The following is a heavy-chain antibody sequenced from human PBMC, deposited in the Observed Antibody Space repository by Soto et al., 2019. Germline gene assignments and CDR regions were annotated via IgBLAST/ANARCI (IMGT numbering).Heavy chain of an antibody. Sequence: PGGSLRLSCAASGFTFSSYAMHWVRQAPGKGLEWVAVISYDGSNKYYADSVKGRFTISRDNSKNTLYLQMNSLRAEDTAVYYCAXGFSYNWNDLDPNWFDPWGQGTLVTVSS. CDR2: ISYDGSNK. V-gene: IGHV3-30-3*01. CDR3: AXGFSYNWNDLDPNWFDP. CDR1: GFTFSSYA. J-gene: IGHJ5*02. D-gene: IGHD1-1*01.